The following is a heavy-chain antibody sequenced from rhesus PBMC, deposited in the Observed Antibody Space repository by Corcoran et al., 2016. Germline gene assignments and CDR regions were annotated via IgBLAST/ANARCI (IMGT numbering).Heavy chain of an antibody. V-gene: IGHV4S10*01. Sequence: QVQLQEPGPGVVKPSETLSLTCAVSGGSISDSYRWSWIRQPPGQGLEWIGYIYGSTTTTNYNPSLKSRVTISKDTSKNQFSLKLSSVTAADTAVYYCARGYGNWNPGDYWGQGVLVTVSS. CDR1: GGSISDSYR. J-gene: IGHJ4*01. D-gene: IGHD6-25*01. CDR3: ARGYGNWNPGDY. CDR2: IYGSTTTT.